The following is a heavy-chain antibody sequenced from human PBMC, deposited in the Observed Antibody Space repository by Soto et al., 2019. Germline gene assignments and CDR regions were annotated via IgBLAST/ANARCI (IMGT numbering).Heavy chain of an antibody. CDR2: ISGSGGST. J-gene: IGHJ3*02. D-gene: IGHD6-19*01. V-gene: IGHV3-23*01. Sequence: GGSLRLSCAASGFTFSSYAMHWVRQAPGKGLEWVSAISGSGGSTYYADSVKGRFTISRDNSKNTLYLQMNSLRAEDTAVYYCAKDPSIAVAGDAFDIWGQGTMVTVSS. CDR3: AKDPSIAVAGDAFDI. CDR1: GFTFSSYA.